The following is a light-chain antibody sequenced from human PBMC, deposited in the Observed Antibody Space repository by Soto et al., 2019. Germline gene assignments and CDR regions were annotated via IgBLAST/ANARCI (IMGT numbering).Light chain of an antibody. J-gene: IGKJ4*01. CDR2: DAS. CDR3: QQDDNLPL. Sequence: DIQMTQSPSSLSASVGDRVTITCQASQDISNYLNWYQQKPGKAPKLLIYDASNLETGVPSRFSGSGSGTDFTFIISSLQAEDIATYYCQQDDNLPLFGGGTKVEIK. V-gene: IGKV1-33*01. CDR1: QDISNY.